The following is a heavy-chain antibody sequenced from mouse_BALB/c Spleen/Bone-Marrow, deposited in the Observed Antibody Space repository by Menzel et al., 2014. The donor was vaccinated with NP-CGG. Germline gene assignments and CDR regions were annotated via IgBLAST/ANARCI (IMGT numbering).Heavy chain of an antibody. CDR2: IWRGGST. Sequence: QVQLQQSGPSLVQPSQSLSITCTVSGFSLTTYGVHWVRQSPGKGLEWLGVIWRGGSTDYNAAFMSRLSITKDNSKSXVFFKMNSLQADDTAIYYCARYLGGTMDYWGQGTSVTVSS. CDR1: GFSLTTYG. J-gene: IGHJ4*01. D-gene: IGHD2-12*01. V-gene: IGHV2-5-1*01. CDR3: ARYLGGTMDY.